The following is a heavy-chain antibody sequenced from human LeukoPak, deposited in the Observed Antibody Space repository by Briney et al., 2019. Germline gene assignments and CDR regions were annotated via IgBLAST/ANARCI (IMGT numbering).Heavy chain of an antibody. D-gene: IGHD3-3*01. Sequence: GASVKVSCKASGYTFTSYGISWVRQAPGQGLEWMGWISAYNGNTNYAQKLQGRVTMTTDTSTSTAYMELRSLRSDDTAVYYCARGKEKDHYTIFGLQNWFDPWGQGTLVTVSS. CDR2: ISAYNGNT. J-gene: IGHJ5*02. CDR1: GYTFTSYG. V-gene: IGHV1-18*01. CDR3: ARGKEKDHYTIFGLQNWFDP.